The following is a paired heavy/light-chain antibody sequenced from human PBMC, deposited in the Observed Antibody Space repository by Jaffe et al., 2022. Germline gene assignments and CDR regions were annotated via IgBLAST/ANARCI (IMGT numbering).Heavy chain of an antibody. J-gene: IGHJ6*03. V-gene: IGHV4-61*02. CDR3: ARVARDDYFYYYYMDV. Sequence: QVQLQESGPGLVRPSQTLSLTCSVSGDSVTSGSHYWIWIRQPAGRGLEWLGRVYVDGSADYSPSLKSRVITSLDKSKNQVSLKLTSVTAADTAVYFCARVARDDYFYYYYMDVWGRGTSVAVSS. CDR2: VYVDGSA. CDR1: GDSVTSGSHY.
Light chain of an antibody. CDR3: SSHTSSDTLYV. CDR1: SNDVGGYGF. CDR2: EVD. J-gene: IGLJ1*01. Sequence: QSALTQPASVSGSLGQSITISCTGTSNDVGGYGFVSWYQFRPGDAPKLIIFEVDHRPSGVSHRFSGSKSGNTASLTISGLQPDDEADYYCSSHTSSDTLYVFGTGTAVSVL. V-gene: IGLV2-14*01.